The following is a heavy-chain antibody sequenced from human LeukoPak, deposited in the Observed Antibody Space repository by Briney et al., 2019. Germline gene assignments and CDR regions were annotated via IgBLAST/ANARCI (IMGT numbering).Heavy chain of an antibody. V-gene: IGHV3-23*01. Sequence: PGGSLRLSCAASGFTFSSYAMSWVRQAPGKGLEWVSAISGSGGSTFYADSVKGRFTISRDNSKNTLYLQMTRLRAEDTVVYYCAKDGAGGCSGGSCYSGWFDPWGQGTLVTVSS. CDR2: ISGSGGST. CDR3: AKDGAGGCSGGSCYSGWFDP. D-gene: IGHD2-15*01. J-gene: IGHJ5*02. CDR1: GFTFSSYA.